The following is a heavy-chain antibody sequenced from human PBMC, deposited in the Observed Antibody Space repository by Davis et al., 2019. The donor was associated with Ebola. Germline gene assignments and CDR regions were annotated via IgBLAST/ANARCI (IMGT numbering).Heavy chain of an antibody. CDR2: INHSGST. Sequence: GSLRLSCTVSGGSISSYYWSWIRQPPGKGLEWIGEINHSGSTNYNPSLKSRVTISVDTSKNQFSLKLSSVTAADTAVYYCARRRRIAVAGTDYWGQGTLITVSS. CDR3: ARRRRIAVAGTDY. CDR1: GGSISSYY. J-gene: IGHJ4*02. V-gene: IGHV4-34*01. D-gene: IGHD6-19*01.